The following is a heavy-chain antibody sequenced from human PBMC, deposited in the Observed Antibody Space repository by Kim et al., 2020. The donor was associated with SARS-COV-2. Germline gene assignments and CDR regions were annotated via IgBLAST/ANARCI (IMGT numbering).Heavy chain of an antibody. D-gene: IGHD1-7*01. Sequence: AQKFQGRVTITADESTSTAYMELSSLRSEDTAVYYCASSEPHVELGHFDYWGQGTPVTVSS. V-gene: IGHV1-69*01. CDR3: ASSEPHVELGHFDY. J-gene: IGHJ4*02.